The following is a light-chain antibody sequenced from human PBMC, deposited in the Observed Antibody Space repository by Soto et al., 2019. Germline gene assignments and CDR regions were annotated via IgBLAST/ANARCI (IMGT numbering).Light chain of an antibody. V-gene: IGLV1-47*01. Sequence: QSVLTQPPSASGTPGQRVTFSCSGSSSNIGRNPVNWYQQLPGTAPKLLIYRSNQRPSGVPDRFSGSKSGTSASLAISGLRSEDEADYYCAAWDDSLSGWVFGGGTKVTVL. J-gene: IGLJ3*02. CDR1: SSNIGRNP. CDR2: RSN. CDR3: AAWDDSLSGWV.